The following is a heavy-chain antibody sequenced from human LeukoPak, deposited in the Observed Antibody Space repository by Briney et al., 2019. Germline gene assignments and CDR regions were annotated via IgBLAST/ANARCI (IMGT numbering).Heavy chain of an antibody. J-gene: IGHJ6*03. Sequence: GAAVTVSCKASGYTFTSYDINWVRQAAGQGVEWMGWMNPKSGNTEYAQTVQGRVTITRNTSKSTAYMELSSLRSEDTAVYYCARTVGYYYDSSGYPTYYYYYYMDVWGKGTTVTVSS. D-gene: IGHD3-22*01. CDR1: GYTFTSYD. V-gene: IGHV1-8*03. CDR3: ARTVGYYYDSSGYPTYYYYYYMDV. CDR2: MNPKSGNT.